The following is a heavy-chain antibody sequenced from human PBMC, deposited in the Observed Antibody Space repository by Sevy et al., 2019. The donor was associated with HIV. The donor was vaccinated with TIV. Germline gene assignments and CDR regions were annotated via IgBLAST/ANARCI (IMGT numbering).Heavy chain of an antibody. D-gene: IGHD1-26*01. CDR2: IKSKTDGATR. CDR3: AAGVGASDFDY. Sequence: GGSLRLSCVASGFTFNKAWMSWVRQAPGKGLEWIGRIKSKTDGATRDLAAPVKGRIIISRDDSKNTLYLQISNLKIEDTGVYFCAAGVGASDFDYWGQGTPVTVSS. CDR1: GFTFNKAW. J-gene: IGHJ4*02. V-gene: IGHV3-15*01.